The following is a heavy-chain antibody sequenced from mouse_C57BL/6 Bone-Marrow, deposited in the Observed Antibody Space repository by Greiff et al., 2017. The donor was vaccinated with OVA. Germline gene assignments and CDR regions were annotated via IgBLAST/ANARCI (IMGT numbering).Heavy chain of an antibody. V-gene: IGHV1-52*01. CDR1: GYTFTSYW. CDR2: IDPSDSET. D-gene: IGHD1-1*01. CDR3: AREGSRAWFAY. Sequence: VQLQQSGAELVRPGSSVKLSCKASGYTFTSYWMHWVKQRPIQGLEWIGNIDPSDSETHYNQKFKDKATLTVDKSSSTAYMQLSSLTSEDSAVYYCAREGSRAWFAYWGQGTLVTVSA. J-gene: IGHJ3*01.